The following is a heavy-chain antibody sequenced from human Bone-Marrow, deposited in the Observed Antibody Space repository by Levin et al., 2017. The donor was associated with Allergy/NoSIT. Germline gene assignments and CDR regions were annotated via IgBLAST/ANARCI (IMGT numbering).Heavy chain of an antibody. CDR3: ARDPYCSGGTCYGGYFDY. D-gene: IGHD2-15*01. V-gene: IGHV1-18*01. Sequence: ASVKVSCKTSGFKFASYGISWVRQAPGQGLEWMGWVSPYSGNTNYPPKLRGRVTMTTDTSTNTAFMELRSLTSDDTALYYCARDPYCSGGTCYGGYFDYWGQGTLVTVSS. CDR1: GFKFASYG. J-gene: IGHJ4*02. CDR2: VSPYSGNT.